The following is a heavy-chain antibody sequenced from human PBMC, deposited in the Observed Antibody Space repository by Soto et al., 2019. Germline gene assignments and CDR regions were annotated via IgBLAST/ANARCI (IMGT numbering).Heavy chain of an antibody. CDR1: GFTFSRYY. V-gene: IGHV1-46*01. CDR3: ARTDTEKADPHFDY. J-gene: IGHJ4*02. Sequence: ASVKVSCKASGFTFSRYYMHWIRQAPGQGLEWMGIINPNGASTNYAQKFQGRVTLTRDTSTTTAYREVRSLRSEDTAVYYCARTDTEKADPHFDYWGRGTLVTVSS. D-gene: IGHD2-15*01. CDR2: INPNGAST.